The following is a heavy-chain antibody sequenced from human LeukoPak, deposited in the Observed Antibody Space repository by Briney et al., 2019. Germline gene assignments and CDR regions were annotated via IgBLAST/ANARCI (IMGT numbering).Heavy chain of an antibody. CDR1: GFTFSSYE. J-gene: IGHJ3*01. V-gene: IGHV3-21*01. CDR3: ARAKRNGFDV. CDR2: ISSSSSYI. Sequence: PGGSLRLSCAASGFTFSSYEMNWVRQAPGKGLEWVSSISSSSSYIYYADSVKGRFTISRDNAKNSLYLQMNSLRAEDTAVYYCARAKRNGFDVWGQGTMVTVSS.